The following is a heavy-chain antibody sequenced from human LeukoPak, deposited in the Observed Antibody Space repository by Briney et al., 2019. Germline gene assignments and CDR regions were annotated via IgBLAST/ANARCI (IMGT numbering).Heavy chain of an antibody. D-gene: IGHD4-11*01. CDR3: ARGTVTTSRYYYGMDV. CDR2: IYPGGSDT. CDR1: GYSFTSYW. V-gene: IGHV5-51*01. J-gene: IGHJ6*02. Sequence: GESLKISCKGSGYSFTSYWIGWVRQMPGRGLEWMGIIYPGGSDTRYSPSFQGQVTISADKSISTAYLQWSSLKASDTAMYYCARGTVTTSRYYYGMDVWGQGTTVTVSS.